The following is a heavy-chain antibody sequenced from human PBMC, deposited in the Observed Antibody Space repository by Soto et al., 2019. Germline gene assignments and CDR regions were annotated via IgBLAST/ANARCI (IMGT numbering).Heavy chain of an antibody. Sequence: EVQLVESGGGLVKPGGSLRLSCAASGFTFRNYNIDWVRQAPGKGLEWVSSISSDSTYKYYADSVKGRFTISRDNAKNSLYLQMNSLRAEDTAVYYCARDRVPAAPGWFEPWGQGTLVTVSS. CDR3: ARDRVPAAPGWFEP. J-gene: IGHJ5*02. V-gene: IGHV3-21*01. CDR2: ISSDSTYK. CDR1: GFTFRNYN. D-gene: IGHD2-2*01.